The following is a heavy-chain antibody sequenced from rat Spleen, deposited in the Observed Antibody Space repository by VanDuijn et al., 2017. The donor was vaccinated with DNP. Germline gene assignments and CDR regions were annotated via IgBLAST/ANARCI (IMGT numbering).Heavy chain of an antibody. CDR3: ARGAGSYDY. CDR1: GFTFSNYD. D-gene: IGHD1-3*01. CDR2: ISYDGSST. J-gene: IGHJ2*01. Sequence: EVQLVESGGGLVQPGRSLKLSCAASGFTFSNYDMAWVRQAPTKGLEWVATISYDGSSTYYRDSVKGRFTISRDNAKSTLYLQMDSLRSEDTAAYYCARGAGSYDYWGQGVMVTVSS. V-gene: IGHV5-7*01.